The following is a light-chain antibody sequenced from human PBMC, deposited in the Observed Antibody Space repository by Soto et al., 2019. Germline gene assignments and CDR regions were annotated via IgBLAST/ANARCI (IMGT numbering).Light chain of an antibody. CDR3: QQRYNWPLT. CDR1: QSVGRY. CDR2: DTS. J-gene: IGKJ4*01. V-gene: IGKV3D-11*02. Sequence: EIVLTQSPATLSLSPGERATLSCRASQSVGRYLAWYQQKPGQALRLLIYDTSNRATGIPARFSGSGPGTDLTLTISSLEPEDFAVYYCQQRYNWPLTFGGGTKVEIK.